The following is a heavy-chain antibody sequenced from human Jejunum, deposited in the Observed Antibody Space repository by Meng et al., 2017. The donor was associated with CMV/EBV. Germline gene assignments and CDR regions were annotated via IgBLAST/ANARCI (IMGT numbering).Heavy chain of an antibody. J-gene: IGHJ4*02. CDR2: IGTVGDT. D-gene: IGHD1-26*01. V-gene: IGHV3-13*01. CDR1: GFTFSTYD. CDR3: ANTKYSGTYFDF. Sequence: ASGFTFSTYDFHWVRQPTGKGLEWVSSIGTVGDTYSIGSVQGRFTISRDNAQNTLYLQMNSLTAEDTGVYYCANTKYSGTYFDFWGQGTLVTVSS.